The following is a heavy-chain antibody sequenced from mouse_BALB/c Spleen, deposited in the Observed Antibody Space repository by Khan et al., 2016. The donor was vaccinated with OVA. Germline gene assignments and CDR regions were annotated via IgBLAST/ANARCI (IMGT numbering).Heavy chain of an antibody. Sequence: EVELVESGGGLVQPGGSLKLSCAASGFTFSSYGMSWVRQTPDKRLELVATITSNGGSNYYPDSVKGRFTISRDNVKNTLYLQMSSLKSEETAMYYCARMARTINWGQGTTLTVSS. V-gene: IGHV5-6-3*01. CDR3: ARMARTIN. CDR1: GFTFSSYG. CDR2: ITSNGGSN. J-gene: IGHJ2*01.